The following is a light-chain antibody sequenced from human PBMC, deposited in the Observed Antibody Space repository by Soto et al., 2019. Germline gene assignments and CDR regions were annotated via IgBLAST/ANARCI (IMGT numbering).Light chain of an antibody. CDR2: DAF. Sequence: EIVLTQSPATLSLSPGERAALSCRASQSVSSYLAWYQQKPGQAPRLLIYDAFKRATGIPARFSGSGSGTDFTLLISSLEPEDFAVYVWQQRSNWPSTFGGGTKVEVK. J-gene: IGKJ4*01. CDR3: QQRSNWPST. CDR1: QSVSSY. V-gene: IGKV3-11*01.